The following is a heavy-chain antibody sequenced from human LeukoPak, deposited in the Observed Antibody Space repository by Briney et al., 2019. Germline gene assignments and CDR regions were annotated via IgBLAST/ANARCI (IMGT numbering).Heavy chain of an antibody. Sequence: GGSLRLSCAASGFTFSSYWMHWVRQAPGKGLMWVSRIDTDGTTTRYADSVKGRFTISRDNAKNTLYLQMNSLRADDTAVYYCARDRSDWGTAAYWGQGTLVTVSS. CDR1: GFTFSSYW. V-gene: IGHV3-74*01. D-gene: IGHD3-16*01. CDR3: ARDRSDWGTAAY. CDR2: IDTDGTTT. J-gene: IGHJ4*02.